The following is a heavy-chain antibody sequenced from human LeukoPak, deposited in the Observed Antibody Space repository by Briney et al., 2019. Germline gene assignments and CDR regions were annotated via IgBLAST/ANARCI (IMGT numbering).Heavy chain of an antibody. J-gene: IGHJ4*02. D-gene: IGHD5-12*01. CDR2: IWYDGSNK. Sequence: GGSLRLSCAASGFTFSSYGMHWVRQAPGKGLEWVAVIWYDGSNKYYADSVKGRFTISRDNSKNTLYLQMNSLRAEDTAVYYCARDLGGLRPKYYFDYWGQGTLVTVSS. V-gene: IGHV3-33*01. CDR3: ARDLGGLRPKYYFDY. CDR1: GFTFSSYG.